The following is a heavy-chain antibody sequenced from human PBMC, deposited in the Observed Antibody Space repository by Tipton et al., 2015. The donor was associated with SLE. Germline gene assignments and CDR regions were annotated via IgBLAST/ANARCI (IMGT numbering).Heavy chain of an antibody. V-gene: IGHV4-31*03. D-gene: IGHD1-7*01. J-gene: IGHJ3*01. CDR2: IYYTGRT. Sequence: TLSLTCTVSEGSISSGGHYWSWIRQHPGKGLEWIGYIYYTGRTSYNPSPQSRVTISIDTSKNQFSLKLTSATAADTADYYCARYDNWNYDAFDAWGQGTRVTVAS. CDR1: EGSISSGGHY. CDR3: ARYDNWNYDAFDA.